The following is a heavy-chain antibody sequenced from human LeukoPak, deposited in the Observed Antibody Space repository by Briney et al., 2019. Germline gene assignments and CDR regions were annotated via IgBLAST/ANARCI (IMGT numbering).Heavy chain of an antibody. CDR1: GFTFSSYS. J-gene: IGHJ4*02. CDR3: ARDGLRACCGDCDSDFDY. CDR2: ISSNSSYI. V-gene: IGHV3-21*01. Sequence: GGSLRLSCAASGFTFSSYSMHWVRQAPGKGLEWVSSISSNSSYIYYADSLKGRFTISRDNAKNSLYLQMNSLRAEDTAVYYCARDGLRACCGDCDSDFDYWGQGTLVTVSS. D-gene: IGHD2-21*02.